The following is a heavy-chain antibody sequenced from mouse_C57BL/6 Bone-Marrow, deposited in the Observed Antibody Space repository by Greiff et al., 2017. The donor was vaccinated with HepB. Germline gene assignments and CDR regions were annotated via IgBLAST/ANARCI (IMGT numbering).Heavy chain of an antibody. V-gene: IGHV5-17*01. J-gene: IGHJ4*01. CDR3: ARLLWPYAMDY. CDR1: GFTFSDYG. D-gene: IGHD2-1*01. Sequence: EVMLVESGGGLVKPGGSLKLSCAASGFTFSDYGMHWVRQAPEKGLEWVAYISSGSSTIYCADTVKGRFTISRDNAKNTLFLQMTSLRSEDTAMYYCARLLWPYAMDYWGQGTSVTVSS. CDR2: ISSGSSTI.